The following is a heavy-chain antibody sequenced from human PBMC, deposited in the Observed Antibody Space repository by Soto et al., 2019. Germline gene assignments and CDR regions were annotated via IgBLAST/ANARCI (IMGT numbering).Heavy chain of an antibody. J-gene: IGHJ4*02. CDR3: TTTRGVPDF. CDR2: IRSKADGGTT. Sequence: GGSLRLSCATSDFILSDVWMSWVRQAPGKGLEWVGRIRSKADGGTTDYAVPVKGRLTISRDDSKNTLYLEMNSLRTEDTALYYCTTTRGVPDFWGQGTLVTVSS. D-gene: IGHD4-17*01. V-gene: IGHV3-15*01. CDR1: DFILSDVW.